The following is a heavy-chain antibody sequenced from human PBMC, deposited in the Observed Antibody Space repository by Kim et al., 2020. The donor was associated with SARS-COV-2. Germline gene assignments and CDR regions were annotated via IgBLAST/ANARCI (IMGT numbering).Heavy chain of an antibody. CDR2: IWYDGSNK. CDR1: GFTFSSYG. D-gene: IGHD6-19*01. V-gene: IGHV3-33*01. J-gene: IGHJ6*02. Sequence: GGSLRLSCAASGFTFSSYGMHWVRQAPGKGLEWVAVIWYDGSNKYYADSVKGRFTISRDNSKNTLYLQMNSLRAEDTAVYYCARDHVEIPSSGWYSYYYYYYGMDVWGQGTTVTVSS. CDR3: ARDHVEIPSSGWYSYYYYYYGMDV.